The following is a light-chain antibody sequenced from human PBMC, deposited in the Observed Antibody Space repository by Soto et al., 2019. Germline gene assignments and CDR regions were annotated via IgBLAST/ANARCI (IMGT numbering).Light chain of an antibody. Sequence: EIVLTQSSATLSLSPGERATLTCRASQSVSSSYLAWYQQKPGQAPRLLIYGASSRATGIPDRFSGSGSATEFTFTISSLQSEDFAVYYCQHYNNWPLTFGGGTKVDIK. CDR1: QSVSSSY. CDR2: GAS. J-gene: IGKJ4*01. V-gene: IGKV3D-15*01. CDR3: QHYNNWPLT.